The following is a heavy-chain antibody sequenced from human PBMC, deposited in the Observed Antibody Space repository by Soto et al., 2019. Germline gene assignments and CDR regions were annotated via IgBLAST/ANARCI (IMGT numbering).Heavy chain of an antibody. D-gene: IGHD3-3*01. CDR1: GYTFSDYY. CDR3: ASHYDMWSGYLSPVDY. V-gene: IGHV3-11*01. Sequence: QVQLVESGGDLVKPGGSLRLSCAASGYTFSDYYMSWIRQAPGKGREWISYIDTSGTKIYYADSVKGRFTITRDNAKNSLYLEKNSLRDEHTAVYYCASHYDMWSGYLSPVDYWGQGTLVTVSS. J-gene: IGHJ4*02. CDR2: IDTSGTKI.